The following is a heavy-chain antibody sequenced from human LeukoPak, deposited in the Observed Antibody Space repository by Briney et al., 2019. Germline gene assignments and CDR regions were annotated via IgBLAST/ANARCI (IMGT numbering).Heavy chain of an antibody. V-gene: IGHV3-30*02. Sequence: GGSLRLSCAASGFTFSSYGMHWVRQAPGKGLEWVAFIRYDGSNKYYADSVKGRFTISRDNSKNTLYLQMNSLRAEDTAVYYCAKDPYYDILEDYWGQGTLVTVSS. CDR3: AKDPYYDILEDY. CDR1: GFTFSSYG. CDR2: IRYDGSNK. J-gene: IGHJ4*02. D-gene: IGHD3-9*01.